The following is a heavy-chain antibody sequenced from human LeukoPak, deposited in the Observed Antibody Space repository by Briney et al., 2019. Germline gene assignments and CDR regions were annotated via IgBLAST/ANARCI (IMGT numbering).Heavy chain of an antibody. D-gene: IGHD2-21*02. CDR3: TRGDSFYYFDY. V-gene: IGHV3-49*04. CDR2: IRGKAYGGTT. Sequence: GGSLRLSCTVSGFTFDDSGLTWVRQAPGKGLEWVGFIRGKAYGGTTEYAASVKGRFSISRDYSENIAYLEMNSLKNEDTAVYYCTRGDSFYYFDYWGQGTLVTVSS. J-gene: IGHJ4*02. CDR1: GFTFDDSG.